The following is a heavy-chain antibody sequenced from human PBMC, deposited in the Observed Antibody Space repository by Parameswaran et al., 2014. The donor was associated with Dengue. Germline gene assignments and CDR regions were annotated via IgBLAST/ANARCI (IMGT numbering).Heavy chain of an antibody. CDR2: ISGSGGST. CDR3: AKRESSSGSYYNVYAFDY. J-gene: IGHJ4*02. Sequence: RWIRQPPGKGLEWVSAISGSGGSTYYADSVKGRFTISRDNSKNTLYLQMNSLRAEDTAVYYCAKRESSSGSYYNVYAFDYWGQGTLVTVSS. D-gene: IGHD3-10*01. V-gene: IGHV3-23*01.